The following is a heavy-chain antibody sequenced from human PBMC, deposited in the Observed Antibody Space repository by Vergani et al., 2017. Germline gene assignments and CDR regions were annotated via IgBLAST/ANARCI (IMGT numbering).Heavy chain of an antibody. Sequence: QVQLVESGGGVVQPGRSLRLSCAASGFTFNQYGMHWVRQAPGKGLEGVAVTWYDGNNKQYADSVKGRFTISRDNSKSTMYLQMNSLRDEDTGVYYCARDLRLLYSRFDPWGQGTLVTVSS. J-gene: IGHJ5*02. D-gene: IGHD5-12*01. CDR1: GFTFNQYG. V-gene: IGHV3-33*01. CDR2: TWYDGNNK. CDR3: ARDLRLLYSRFDP.